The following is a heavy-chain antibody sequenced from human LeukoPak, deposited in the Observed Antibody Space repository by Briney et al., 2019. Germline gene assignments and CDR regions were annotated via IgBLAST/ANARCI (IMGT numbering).Heavy chain of an antibody. CDR1: GYKLTNNW. CDR3: VRFALTSGLDH. V-gene: IGHV5-51*01. J-gene: IGHJ5*02. Sequence: GESLKISCKISGYKLTNNWIGWVRPVPGKGLEWMGLIYPGYSDAKYSPSFQGQVTLSVDASISTAYLQLSGLRASDTAIYYCVRFALTSGLDHWGQGTLVTVSS. CDR2: IYPGYSDA. D-gene: IGHD6-25*01.